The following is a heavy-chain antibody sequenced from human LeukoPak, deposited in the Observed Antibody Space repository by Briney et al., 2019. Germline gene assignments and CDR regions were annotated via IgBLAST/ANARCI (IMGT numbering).Heavy chain of an antibody. D-gene: IGHD3-22*01. V-gene: IGHV1-69*13. J-gene: IGHJ4*02. Sequence: SVKVSCKASGGTFSSNAISWVRQAPGQGLEWMGGIIPIFGTANYAQKFQGRVTITADESTSTAYMELSSLRSEDTAVYYCQIVVVITQPDYWGQGTLVTVSS. CDR3: QIVVVITQPDY. CDR2: IIPIFGTA. CDR1: GGTFSSNA.